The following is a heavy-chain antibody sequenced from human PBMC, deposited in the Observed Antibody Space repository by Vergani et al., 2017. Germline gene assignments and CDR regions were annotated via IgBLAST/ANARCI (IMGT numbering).Heavy chain of an antibody. CDR1: GFTVSSNY. V-gene: IGHV3-53*01. CDR2: IYSGGST. CDR3: ARDRPRWYSSGWYXFDY. Sequence: EVQLVESGGGLIQPGGSLRLSCAASGFTVSSNYMSWVRKAPGKGLEWVSDIYSGGSTYYADYVKGRFTISRDNSKNTLYLQMNSLRAEYTAVYYCARDRPRWYSSGWYXFDYWGQGTLVTVSS. J-gene: IGHJ4*02. D-gene: IGHD6-19*01.